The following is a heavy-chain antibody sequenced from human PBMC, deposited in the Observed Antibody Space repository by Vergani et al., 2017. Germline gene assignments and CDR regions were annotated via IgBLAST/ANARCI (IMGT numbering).Heavy chain of an antibody. CDR2: IYYSGST. D-gene: IGHD3-22*01. CDR3: ARVRRDDSSGYYYYYGMDV. Sequence: QVQLQESGPGLVKPSQTLSLPCTVSGGPISSGDYYRSWIRYPPGNGLEWIGYIYYSGSTYYNPSLKSRVTISVDTSKNQFSLKLSSVTAAATAVYYCARVRRDDSSGYYYYYGMDVWGQGTTVTVSS. V-gene: IGHV4-30-4*01. J-gene: IGHJ6*02. CDR1: GGPISSGDYY.